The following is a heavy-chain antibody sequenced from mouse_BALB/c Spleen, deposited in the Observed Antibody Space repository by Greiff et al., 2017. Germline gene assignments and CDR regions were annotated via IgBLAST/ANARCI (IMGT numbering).Heavy chain of an antibody. CDR1: GFSLTSYG. V-gene: IGHV2-2*02. J-gene: IGHJ4*01. CDR3: ARKGGSKARDD. CDR2: IWSGGST. Sequence: VKLMESGPGLVQPSQSLSITCTVSGFSLTSYGVNWVRQSPGKGLEWLGVIWSGGSTDSNAAFISRLSIRNDTSKSQVFLKMNSLQANDTAIYYCARKGGSKARDDWGQGTAGTVSS.